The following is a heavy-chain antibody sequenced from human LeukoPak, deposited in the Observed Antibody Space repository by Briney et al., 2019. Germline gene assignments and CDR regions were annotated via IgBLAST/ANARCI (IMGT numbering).Heavy chain of an antibody. Sequence: ASVKVSCKASGYTFTGYYMHWVRQAPGQGLEWMGWINPNSGGTNYAQKFQGRVTMTRDTSISIAYMELSRMRSDDTAVYYCARDQWFGELLSPFDYWGQGTLVTVSS. V-gene: IGHV1-2*02. CDR3: ARDQWFGELLSPFDY. D-gene: IGHD3-10*01. CDR2: INPNSGGT. J-gene: IGHJ4*02. CDR1: GYTFTGYY.